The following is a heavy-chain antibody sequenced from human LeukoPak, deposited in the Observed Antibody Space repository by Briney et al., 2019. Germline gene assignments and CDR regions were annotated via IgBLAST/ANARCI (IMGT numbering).Heavy chain of an antibody. J-gene: IGHJ5*02. CDR2: ISAYNGNT. Sequence: GASVKVSCKASGYTFTSYGISWVRQAPGQGLEWMGWISAYNGNTNYAQKLQGRVTMTTDTSTNTAYMELRSLRSDDTAVYYCARDRRSVAAAGIIFDPWGQGTLVTVSS. D-gene: IGHD6-13*01. CDR3: ARDRRSVAAAGIIFDP. V-gene: IGHV1-18*01. CDR1: GYTFTSYG.